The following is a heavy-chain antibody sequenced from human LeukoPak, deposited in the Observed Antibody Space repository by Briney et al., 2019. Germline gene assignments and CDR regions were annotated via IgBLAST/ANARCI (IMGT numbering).Heavy chain of an antibody. CDR1: GLSISNSW. V-gene: IGHV3-7*01. Sequence: PGESLRLSCAASGLSISNSWMSWFRLAPGKGPEWVANIKQDGSEKYHVDSVKGRFTVSRDNAKNTVYLQMNNLRAEDTAVYYCVGTIAYRGSEYWGQGALVTVSS. CDR3: VGTIAYRGSEY. D-gene: IGHD1-7*01. J-gene: IGHJ4*02. CDR2: IKQDGSEK.